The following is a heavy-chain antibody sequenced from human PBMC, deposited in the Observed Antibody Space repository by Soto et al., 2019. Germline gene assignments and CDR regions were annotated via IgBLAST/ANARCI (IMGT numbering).Heavy chain of an antibody. V-gene: IGHV1-3*01. CDR2: INAGNGNT. Sequence: ASVKVSCKASGYTFTSYAMHWVHQAPGQRLEWMGWINAGNGNTKYSQKFQGRVTITRDTSARTAYMELSSLRSEDTAVYYCARGADSSGYYYTYYYYGMDVWGQGTTVTVPS. J-gene: IGHJ6*02. D-gene: IGHD3-22*01. CDR1: GYTFTSYA. CDR3: ARGADSSGYYYTYYYYGMDV.